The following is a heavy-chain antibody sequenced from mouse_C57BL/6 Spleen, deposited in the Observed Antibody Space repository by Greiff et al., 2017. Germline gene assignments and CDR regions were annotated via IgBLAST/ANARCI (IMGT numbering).Heavy chain of an antibody. CDR1: GYTFTSYW. D-gene: IGHD1-1*01. Sequence: QVQLQQPGAELVEPGASVKLSCTASGYTFTSYWMHWVKQRPGQGLEWIGMIHPNSGSTNYNAKFKSKATMTVDKSSSTAYMQLSSLTSEDSAVYYCARGYYGSSYWYFDVWGTGTTVTVSS. J-gene: IGHJ1*03. CDR2: IHPNSGST. CDR3: ARGYYGSSYWYFDV. V-gene: IGHV1-64*01.